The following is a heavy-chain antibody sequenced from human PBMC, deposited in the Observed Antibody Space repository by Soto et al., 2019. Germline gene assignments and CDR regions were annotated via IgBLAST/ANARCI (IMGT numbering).Heavy chain of an antibody. CDR1: GFTFSSYS. Sequence: GGSLRLSCAASGFTFSSYSMSWVRQAPGKGLEWVSAISGSGGSTYYADSVKGRFTISRDNSKNTLYLQMNSLRAEDTAVYYCAKDPYYYDSSGLFFDYWGQGTLVTVSS. V-gene: IGHV3-23*01. CDR2: ISGSGGST. CDR3: AKDPYYYDSSGLFFDY. D-gene: IGHD3-22*01. J-gene: IGHJ4*02.